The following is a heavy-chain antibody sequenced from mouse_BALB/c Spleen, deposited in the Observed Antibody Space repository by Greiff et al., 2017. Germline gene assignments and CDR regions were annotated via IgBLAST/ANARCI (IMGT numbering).Heavy chain of an antibody. CDR3: ARSGGNGYAMDY. J-gene: IGHJ4*01. Sequence: EVKVEESGAELVKPGASVKLSCTASGFNIKDTYMHWVKQRPEQGLEWIGRIDPANGNTKYDPKFQGKATITADTSSNTAYLQLSSLTSEDTAVYYCARSGGNGYAMDYWGQGTSVTVSS. CDR1: GFNIKDTY. V-gene: IGHV14-3*02. CDR2: IDPANGNT. D-gene: IGHD2-1*01.